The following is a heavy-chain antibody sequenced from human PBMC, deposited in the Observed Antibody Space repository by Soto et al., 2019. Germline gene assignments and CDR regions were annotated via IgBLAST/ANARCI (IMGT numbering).Heavy chain of an antibody. CDR3: VRGGSGATSADLFDA. J-gene: IGHJ3*01. D-gene: IGHD3-10*01. CDR1: GFTFSGDW. CDR2: ISPDGTTT. V-gene: IGHV3-74*01. Sequence: PGGSLRLSCVASGFTFSGDWMHWVRQVPGKGLVWVSRISPDGTTTYYADSVKGRFTISRDNAKNTLYLQMNGLRADDTAVYYCVRGGSGATSADLFDAWGQGTLVTVSS.